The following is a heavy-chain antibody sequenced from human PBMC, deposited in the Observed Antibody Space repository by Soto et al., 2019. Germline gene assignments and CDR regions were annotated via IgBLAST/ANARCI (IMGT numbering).Heavy chain of an antibody. CDR2: IKQDGSEQ. V-gene: IGHV3-7*05. J-gene: IGHJ6*02. CDR1: GFTFSGYW. CDR3: AREAV. Sequence: EVQLVESGGGLVQPGGSLRLSYAASGFTFSGYWMSWVRQAPGKGLEWVANIKQDGSEQFYVDSVKGRFTISRDNAKNSLYLQMNSLRAEDTAVYYCAREAVWGQGTTVTVSS.